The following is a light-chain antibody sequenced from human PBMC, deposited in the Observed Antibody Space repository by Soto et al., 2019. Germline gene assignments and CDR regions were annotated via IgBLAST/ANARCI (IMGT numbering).Light chain of an antibody. CDR2: WAS. CDR1: QSLLYKSNNKNY. Sequence: DIVMTQSPDSLAVSLGERATINCKSSQSLLYKSNNKNYLSWYQQKPGQAPRLLISWASTRESGVPDRFSGSGSGTDFTLTIRSLQAEDVAFYYCPQFSGSLALTFGGGTKVEIK. V-gene: IGKV4-1*01. J-gene: IGKJ4*01. CDR3: PQFSGSLALT.